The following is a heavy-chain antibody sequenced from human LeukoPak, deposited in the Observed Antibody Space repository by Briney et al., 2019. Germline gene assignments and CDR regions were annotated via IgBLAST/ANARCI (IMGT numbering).Heavy chain of an antibody. CDR2: IYPGDSDT. D-gene: IGHD6-19*01. Sequence: PGESLKISCKGSGYSFTSYWVGWVRQMPGKGLEWMGIIYPGDSDTRYSPSFQGQVTISADKSISTAYLQWSSLKASYTAMYYCARYTIDRSGWYNYYYGMDVWGQGTTVTVSS. CDR1: GYSFTSYW. CDR3: ARYTIDRSGWYNYYYGMDV. J-gene: IGHJ6*02. V-gene: IGHV5-51*01.